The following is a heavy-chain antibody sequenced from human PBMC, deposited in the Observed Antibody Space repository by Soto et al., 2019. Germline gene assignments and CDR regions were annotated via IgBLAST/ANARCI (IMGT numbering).Heavy chain of an antibody. CDR2: IYYSGST. Sequence: SGTMSLSCTACGGSVKSYYGSWIRQPPGKGLEWIGYIYYSGSTNYNPSLKSRVTISVDTSKNQFSLKLSSVTAADTAVYYCARHPSLSKFDPWGQGTLVTVSS. CDR3: ARHPSLSKFDP. D-gene: IGHD3-16*02. J-gene: IGHJ5*02. CDR1: GGSVKSYY. V-gene: IGHV4-59*08.